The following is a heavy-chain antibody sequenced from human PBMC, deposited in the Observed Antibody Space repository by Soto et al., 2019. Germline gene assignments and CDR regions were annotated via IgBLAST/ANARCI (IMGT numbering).Heavy chain of an antibody. V-gene: IGHV4-31*03. J-gene: IGHJ4*02. D-gene: IGHD1-20*01. CDR1: GGSISSGGYY. Sequence: QVQLQESGPGLVKPSQTLSLTCTVSGGSISSGGYYWSWIRQHPGKGLEWIGYIYYSGSTYYNPSLKSRVTITVDTSKNQSALKLSSVTAADTAVYYCARGRYNWNGAGDFDYWGQGTLVTVSS. CDR3: ARGRYNWNGAGDFDY. CDR2: IYYSGST.